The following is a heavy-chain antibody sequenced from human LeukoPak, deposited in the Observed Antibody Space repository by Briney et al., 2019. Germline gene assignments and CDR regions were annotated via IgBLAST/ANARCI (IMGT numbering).Heavy chain of an antibody. J-gene: IGHJ4*02. D-gene: IGHD6-19*01. CDR2: IYYSGST. Sequence: SETLSLTCTVSGGSISSSPYYWGWIRQPPGKGLEWIGNIYYSGSTYYNPSLKTRVAISVDTSKNQFSLKLTSVTAADTAVYYCARHASVDGNWPRPLDYWGQGSLVTVSS. V-gene: IGHV4-39*01. CDR3: ARHASVDGNWPRPLDY. CDR1: GGSISSSPYY.